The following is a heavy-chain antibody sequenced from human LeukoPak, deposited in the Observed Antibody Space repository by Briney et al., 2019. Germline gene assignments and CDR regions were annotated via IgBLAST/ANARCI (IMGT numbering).Heavy chain of an antibody. CDR2: ISYDGSNK. Sequence: GRSLRLSCAASGFTFSSYAMHWVRQAPGKGLEWVAVISYDGSNKYYADSVKGRFTISRDNSENTLYLQMNSLRAEDTAVYYCARSSPGDYWGQGTLVTVSS. J-gene: IGHJ4*02. V-gene: IGHV3-30*04. CDR3: ARSSPGDY. D-gene: IGHD1-14*01. CDR1: GFTFSSYA.